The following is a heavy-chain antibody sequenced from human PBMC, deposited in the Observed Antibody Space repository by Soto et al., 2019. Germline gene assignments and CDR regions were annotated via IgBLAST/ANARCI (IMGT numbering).Heavy chain of an antibody. J-gene: IGHJ5*02. D-gene: IGHD3-3*01. CDR1: GYSFTDVY. CDR3: AREYDLTLP. CDR2: VSPYTGDT. Sequence: ASVKVSCKASGYSFTDVYIHWVRQAPGQGLEWLGWVSPYTGDTNYAQAFQGRVTMTRDTSISTAYMELTRLTYDDTAMFYCAREYDLTLPWGQGTPVTVSS. V-gene: IGHV1-2*02.